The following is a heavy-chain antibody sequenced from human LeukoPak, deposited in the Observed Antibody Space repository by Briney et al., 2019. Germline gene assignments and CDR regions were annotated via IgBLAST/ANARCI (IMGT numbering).Heavy chain of an antibody. CDR1: GCTFTGYY. Sequence: ASVKVSCKASGCTFTGYYIQWVRQAPGQGLEWMGWINPNSGGTNYAQKFQGRVTMTRETSISTAYMEVSRLRSDDTAVFYCARQGSGTDFDYWGQGTLVTVSS. CDR2: INPNSGGT. CDR3: ARQGSGTDFDY. D-gene: IGHD3-10*01. V-gene: IGHV1-2*02. J-gene: IGHJ4*02.